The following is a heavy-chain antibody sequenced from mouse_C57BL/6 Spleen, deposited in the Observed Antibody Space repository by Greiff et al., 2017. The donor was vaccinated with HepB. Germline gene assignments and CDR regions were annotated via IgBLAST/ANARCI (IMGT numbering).Heavy chain of an antibody. CDR1: GYTFTSYW. CDR3: AIYGSPFAY. CDR2: IDPSDSYT. V-gene: IGHV1-50*01. Sequence: QVHVKQSGAELVKPGASVKLSCKASGYTFTSYWMQWVKQRPGQGLEWIGEIDPSDSYTNYNQKFKGKATLTVDTSSSTAYMQLSSLTSEDSAVYYCAIYGSPFAYWGQGTLVTVSA. D-gene: IGHD1-1*01. J-gene: IGHJ3*01.